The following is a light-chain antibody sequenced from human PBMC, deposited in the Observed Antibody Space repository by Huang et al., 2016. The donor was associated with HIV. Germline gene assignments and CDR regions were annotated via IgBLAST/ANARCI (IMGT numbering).Light chain of an antibody. Sequence: EIVMTQSPAAVSVSPGERATLSCRASQSVSNNLAGYQHKSGQAPRLLIYDALIRDTGIPPRFSGSESGTEFTLTVSSVQSEDFAVYYCQHYNEWPPWTFGQGTKVEIK. V-gene: IGKV3-15*01. J-gene: IGKJ1*01. CDR3: QHYNEWPPWT. CDR2: DAL. CDR1: QSVSNN.